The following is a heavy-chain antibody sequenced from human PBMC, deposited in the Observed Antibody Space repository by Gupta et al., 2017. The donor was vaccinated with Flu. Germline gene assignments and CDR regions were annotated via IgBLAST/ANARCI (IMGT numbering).Heavy chain of an antibody. D-gene: IGHD2-21*02. J-gene: IGHJ4*02. Sequence: EVQLLESGGGLVQPGGSLRLSCAASRFTFSSYAMSWVRQAQGKGLEWVSAIRGSGDSTYYADSVKGRFTISRDNSKNTLYLQMNSLRAEDTAVYYCAKDQYGGNSGVLDYWGQGTLVTVSS. CDR3: AKDQYGGNSGVLDY. CDR1: RFTFSSYA. CDR2: IRGSGDST. V-gene: IGHV3-23*01.